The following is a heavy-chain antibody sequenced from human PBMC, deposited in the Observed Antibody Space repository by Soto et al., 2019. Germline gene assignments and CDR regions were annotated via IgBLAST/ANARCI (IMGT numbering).Heavy chain of an antibody. J-gene: IGHJ4*01. CDR1: GGSISRYY. CDR3: ARRYRSSLDY. CDR2: IYYSGST. Sequence: LSLTCTVSGGSISRYYWSLIRQPPGKGLEWIGYIYYSGSTNYNPSLKSRVTISVDTSKNQFSLKLSSVTAADTAVYYCARRYRSSLDYWGQRTLVTGSA. V-gene: IGHV4-59*08. D-gene: IGHD6-13*01.